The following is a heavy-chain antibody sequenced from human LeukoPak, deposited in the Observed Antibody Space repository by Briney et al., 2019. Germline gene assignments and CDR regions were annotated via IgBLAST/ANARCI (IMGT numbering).Heavy chain of an antibody. CDR1: GFTFSNAW. Sequence: HPGGSLRLSCAASGFTFSNAWMSWVRQTPGKGLEWVANIKQDGSEKYYVDSVKGRFTISRDNAKNSLYLQMNSLRAEDTAVYYCARDLRGYSYSHYFDYWGQGTLVTVSS. CDR3: ARDLRGYSYSHYFDY. J-gene: IGHJ4*02. V-gene: IGHV3-7*01. D-gene: IGHD5-18*01. CDR2: IKQDGSEK.